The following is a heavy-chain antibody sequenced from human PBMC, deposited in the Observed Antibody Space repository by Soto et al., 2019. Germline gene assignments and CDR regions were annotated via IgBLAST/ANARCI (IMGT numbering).Heavy chain of an antibody. CDR2: IIPIFGTA. J-gene: IGHJ6*02. V-gene: IGHV1-69*12. CDR3: AMYGSGSSLDYYYAMDV. D-gene: IGHD3-10*01. CDR1: GGTFSSYA. Sequence: QVQLVQSGAEVKKPGSSVKVSCKASGGTFSSYAISWVRQAPGQGLEWMGGIIPIFGTANYAQKFPGRVTITADESTSTAYMELSSLRSEDTAVYYCAMYGSGSSLDYYYAMDVWGQGTTVTVSS.